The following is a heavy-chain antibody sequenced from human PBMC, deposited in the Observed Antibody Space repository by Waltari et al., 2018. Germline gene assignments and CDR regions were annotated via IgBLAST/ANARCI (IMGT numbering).Heavy chain of an antibody. CDR3: ARGSDSSWPR. J-gene: IGHJ4*02. CDR1: GFTFGDYG. Sequence: VESGGGVIRPGGSLRLSCEASGFTFGDYGMSWVRQGPGKGLEWIAGIKWEGDKVAYGDAVRGRFIISRDNAKNLLYLQMNTVGLDDTALYYWARGSDSSWPRWGQGTLVTVSA. V-gene: IGHV3-20*04. CDR2: IKWEGDKV. D-gene: IGHD3-22*01.